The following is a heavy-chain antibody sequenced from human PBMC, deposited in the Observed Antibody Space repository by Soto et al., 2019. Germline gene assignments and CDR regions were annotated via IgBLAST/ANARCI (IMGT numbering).Heavy chain of an antibody. D-gene: IGHD6-19*01. J-gene: IGHJ4*02. CDR2: INHSGST. CDR1: GGSFSGYY. V-gene: IGHV4-34*01. CDR3: ARVSGGSSGWQRKGYFDY. Sequence: PSETLSLTCAVCGGSFSGYYWSWIRQPPGKGLEWIGEINHSGSTNYNPSLKSRVTISVDTSKNQFSLKLSSVTAADTAVYYCARVSGGSSGWQRKGYFDYWGQGTLVTVSS.